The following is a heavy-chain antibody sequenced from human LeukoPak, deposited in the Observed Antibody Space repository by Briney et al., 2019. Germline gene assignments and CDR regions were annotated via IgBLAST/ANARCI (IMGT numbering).Heavy chain of an antibody. CDR3: ATSYDMGWLIGY. Sequence: GGSLRLSCAASGFIFTNYFMSWVRQAPGKGLEWVASIKQDGSEKFYVASVKGRFTISRDNGKSSLYLQMNSLRAEDTALYYCATSYDMGWLIGYWGQGTLVTVSS. CDR1: GFIFTNYF. V-gene: IGHV3-7*03. J-gene: IGHJ4*02. CDR2: IKQDGSEK. D-gene: IGHD3/OR15-3a*01.